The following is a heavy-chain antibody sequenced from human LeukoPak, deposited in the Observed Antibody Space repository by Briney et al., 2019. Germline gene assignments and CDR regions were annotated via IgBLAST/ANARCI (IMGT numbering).Heavy chain of an antibody. CDR1: GGSISSGGYY. V-gene: IGHV4-31*03. CDR2: IYYSGST. CDR3: ARGSTGGYGDYLKGVIYFDY. J-gene: IGHJ4*02. D-gene: IGHD4-17*01. Sequence: PSETLSLTCTVSGGSISSGGYYWSWIRQHPGKGLEWIGYIYYSGSTYYNPSLKSRVTISVDTSKNQFSLKLSSVTAADTAVYYCARGSTGGYGDYLKGVIYFDYWGQGTLVTVSS.